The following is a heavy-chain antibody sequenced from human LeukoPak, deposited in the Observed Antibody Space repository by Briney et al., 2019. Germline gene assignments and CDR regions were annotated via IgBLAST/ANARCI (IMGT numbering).Heavy chain of an antibody. D-gene: IGHD1-26*01. CDR2: ISSSSSTI. Sequence: GGSLRLSCAASGFTFSSYSMNWVRQAPGKGLEWVSYISSSSSTIYYADSVKGRFTISRDNAKNSLYLQMNSLRAEDTAVYYCASHQWELLTSYFDYWGQGTLVTVSS. J-gene: IGHJ4*02. CDR1: GFTFSSYS. CDR3: ASHQWELLTSYFDY. V-gene: IGHV3-48*01.